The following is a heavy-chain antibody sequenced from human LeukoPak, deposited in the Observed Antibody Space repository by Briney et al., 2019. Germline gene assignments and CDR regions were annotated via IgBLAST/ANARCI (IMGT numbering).Heavy chain of an antibody. J-gene: IGHJ1*01. CDR2: ISSTSSHI. CDR1: GFTFSSYN. Sequence: PGGSLRLSCAASGFTFSSYNMNWVRQAPGRGLQWVSFISSTSSHIFYADSLKGRFTISRDNAKNPLYLQMNSLRAEDTAVYYCARDQTNYYDGRAEYFQHWGQGTLVTVSS. V-gene: IGHV3-21*01. CDR3: ARDQTNYYDGRAEYFQH. D-gene: IGHD3-22*01.